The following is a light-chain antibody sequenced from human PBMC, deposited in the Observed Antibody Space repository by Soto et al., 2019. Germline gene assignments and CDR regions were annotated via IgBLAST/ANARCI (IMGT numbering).Light chain of an antibody. V-gene: IGKV3-20*01. CDR2: AAS. CDR1: QSVSSSY. Sequence: EIVLTQSPGTLSLSPGERATLSCRASQSVSSSYVAWYQQQPGQAPRLLIYAASKRATAIPDRFSGSGSGTDFTLTIGRLEPEDFAVYYCQHYGNLNMYTFGQGTKLEIK. CDR3: QHYGNLNMYT. J-gene: IGKJ2*01.